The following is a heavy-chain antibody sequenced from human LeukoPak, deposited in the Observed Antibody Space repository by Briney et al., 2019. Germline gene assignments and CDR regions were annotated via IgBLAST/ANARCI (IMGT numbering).Heavy chain of an antibody. D-gene: IGHD6-19*01. CDR3: ATSVSVAENAFDI. J-gene: IGHJ3*02. CDR1: GLIFSSYA. CDR2: ISYDGTNK. V-gene: IGHV3-30*04. Sequence: GRSLRLSCAASGLIFSSYAMDWVRQAPGKGLAWVASISYDGTNKYYADSVKGRFTTSRDDFKNTLYLQMNSLTTLDTAVYCCATSVSVAENAFDIWGQGTMVIVSS.